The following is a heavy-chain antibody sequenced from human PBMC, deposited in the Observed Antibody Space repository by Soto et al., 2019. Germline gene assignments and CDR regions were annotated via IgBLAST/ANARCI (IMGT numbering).Heavy chain of an antibody. CDR2: TYYRSKWYN. CDR3: ARSESIAARPSNYYYYGMDV. J-gene: IGHJ6*02. Sequence: SQTLSLTCAISGDSVSSNSAAWNWIRQSPSRGLEWLGRTYYRSKWYNDYAVSVKSRITINPDTSKNQFSLQLNSVTPEDTAVYYCARSESIAARPSNYYYYGMDVWGQGTTVTVS. V-gene: IGHV6-1*01. D-gene: IGHD6-6*01. CDR1: GDSVSSNSAA.